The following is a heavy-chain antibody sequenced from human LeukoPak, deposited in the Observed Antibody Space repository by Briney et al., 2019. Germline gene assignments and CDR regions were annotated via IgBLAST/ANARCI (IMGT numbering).Heavy chain of an antibody. CDR3: ARREGDYGYWYFDL. V-gene: IGHV4-59*08. CDR1: GGSISSYY. CDR2: IYYSGST. Sequence: SETLSLTFTVSGGSISSYYWSWIRQPPGKGLEWIGYIYYSGSTNYNPSLKSRVTISVDTSKNQFSLKLSSVTAADTAVYYCARREGDYGYWYFDLWGRGTLVTVSS. J-gene: IGHJ2*01. D-gene: IGHD4-17*01.